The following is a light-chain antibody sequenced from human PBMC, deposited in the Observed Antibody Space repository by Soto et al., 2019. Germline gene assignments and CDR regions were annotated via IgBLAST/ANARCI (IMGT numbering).Light chain of an antibody. V-gene: IGLV2-14*01. CDR2: DVS. Sequence: QSALTQPASVAGSPGQSITISCTGTSTDVGGYNYVSWYQQPPGKAPKLMIYDVSNRPSGVSNRFSGSKSGNTASLSISGLQAEDEADYYCSSYTNTDTWVFGGGTKVTVL. CDR3: SSYTNTDTWV. J-gene: IGLJ3*02. CDR1: STDVGGYNY.